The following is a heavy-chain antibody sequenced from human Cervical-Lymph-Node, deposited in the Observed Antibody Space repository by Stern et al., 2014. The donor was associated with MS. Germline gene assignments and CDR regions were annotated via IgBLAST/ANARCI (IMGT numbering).Heavy chain of an antibody. CDR3: ARDKEDTNMAFRYFDN. J-gene: IGHJ4*02. Sequence: QVQLVQSGPGLVKPSQTLSLTCTVSGGSVGSGSYDWSWIRQPAGKGLEWIGRIYTTGSTYYNPSLNSRVSISITTVKHPFSLKRPSVTAADTAVYYCARDKEDTNMAFRYFDNWGQGTLVTVSS. D-gene: IGHD5-18*01. CDR2: IYTTGST. CDR1: GGSVGSGSYD. V-gene: IGHV4-61*02.